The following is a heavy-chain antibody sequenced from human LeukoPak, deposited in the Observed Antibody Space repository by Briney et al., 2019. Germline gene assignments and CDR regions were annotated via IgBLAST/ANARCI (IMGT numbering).Heavy chain of an antibody. D-gene: IGHD3-9*01. J-gene: IGHJ4*02. CDR1: GFTFSSYS. Sequence: GGSLRLSCAASGFTFSSYSMNWVRQAPGKGLEWVSYISSSSSTIYYADSVKGRFTISRDNAKNSLYLQMNSLRAEDTAVYYCARGPIFDYDILTGFDYWGQGTLVTVSS. CDR3: ARGPIFDYDILTGFDY. V-gene: IGHV3-48*01. CDR2: ISSSSSTI.